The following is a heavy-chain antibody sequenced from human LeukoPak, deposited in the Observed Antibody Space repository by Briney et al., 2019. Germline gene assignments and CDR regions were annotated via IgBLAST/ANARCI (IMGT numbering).Heavy chain of an antibody. J-gene: IGHJ4*02. V-gene: IGHV5-51*01. CDR3: ATDGYQCTGWPVGGGY. D-gene: IGHD5-24*01. CDR1: VDRSTSHG. Sequence: GASLQISCKGFVDRSTSHGIGGVRQLPGKGLEWMGIVYPGNSDTRYSPSFQGQVTISADKSISTIYLQWSSLKPSDTAMSYCATDGYQCTGWPVGGGYCGQGTLVTVSS. CDR2: VYPGNSDT.